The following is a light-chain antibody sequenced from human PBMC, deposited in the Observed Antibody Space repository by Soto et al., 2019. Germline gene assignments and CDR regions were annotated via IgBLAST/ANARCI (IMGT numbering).Light chain of an antibody. J-gene: IGKJ1*01. V-gene: IGKV3-15*01. CDR2: SAS. CDR1: RSVRSN. Sequence: EIVMTQSPVTLSLSPGERATLSCRTSRSVRSNLAWYQQKPGQAPRLLIYSASTRVTGIPARFSGSGFGTEFTLTISSLQSEDSAVYFCQQYDNWPPWTFGQGTKVDIK. CDR3: QQYDNWPPWT.